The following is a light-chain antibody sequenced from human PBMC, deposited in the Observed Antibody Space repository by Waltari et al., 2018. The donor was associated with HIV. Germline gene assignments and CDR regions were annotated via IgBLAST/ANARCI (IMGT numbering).Light chain of an antibody. Sequence: QSALTQPPSVSGSPGQSVSISCSGTTSDVGFYDYVSLYHQYPGKAPKLIIFDVNQRTSGGAERFSGSKSGNTASLTISGLQTEDEADYCCCAYASGHVSYVFGNGTAVAVL. J-gene: IGLJ1*01. CDR2: DVN. V-gene: IGLV2-11*01. CDR1: TSDVGFYDY. CDR3: CAYASGHVSYV.